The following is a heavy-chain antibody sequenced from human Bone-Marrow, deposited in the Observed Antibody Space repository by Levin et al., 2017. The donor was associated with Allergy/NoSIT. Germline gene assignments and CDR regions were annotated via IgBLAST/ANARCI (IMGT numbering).Heavy chain of an antibody. V-gene: IGHV1-2*02. Sequence: ASVKVSCKASGYTFTGQYIYWVRQAPGQGLEWMGWINPNTGITNYAQSFQGRVTMTRDTSISTAYLEINRLTSDDTPLFFCSRDGPQNQFWGSRTHQLPFMYYAMDVWGQGTTVIVS. D-gene: IGHD3-16*01. CDR2: INPNTGIT. J-gene: IGHJ6*02. CDR3: SRDGPQNQFWGSRTHQLPFMYYAMDV. CDR1: GYTFTGQY.